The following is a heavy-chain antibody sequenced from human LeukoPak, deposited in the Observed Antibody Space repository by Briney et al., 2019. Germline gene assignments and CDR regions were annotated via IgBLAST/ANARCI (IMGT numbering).Heavy chain of an antibody. J-gene: IGHJ4*02. CDR1: GFTFSSYW. V-gene: IGHV3-7*03. D-gene: IGHD3-22*01. CDR3: ARFSEYSHSSVHYLDY. CDR2: IKQDGSEE. Sequence: GGSLRLSCAASGFTFSSYWMSWVRQAPGKGLEWVANIKQDGSEEYYVDSVKGRFTISRDNAKNSLYLQMNSLRAEDTAVYYCARFSEYSHSSVHYLDYWGQGTLVSVSS.